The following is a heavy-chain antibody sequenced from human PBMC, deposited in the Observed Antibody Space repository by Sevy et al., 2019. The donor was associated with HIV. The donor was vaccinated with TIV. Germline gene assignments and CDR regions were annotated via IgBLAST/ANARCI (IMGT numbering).Heavy chain of an antibody. Sequence: GESLKISCAASGFTFSSYALNWVRQAPGKGLEWVSTISGSGGSTYYAVSVKGRFTISRDNSKNTLYLQMDSLRAEDTAVYYCAKDRYHTSGYYPEGAFDIWGQGTMVTVSS. CDR3: AKDRYHTSGYYPEGAFDI. J-gene: IGHJ3*02. D-gene: IGHD3-22*01. V-gene: IGHV3-23*01. CDR1: GFTFSSYA. CDR2: ISGSGGST.